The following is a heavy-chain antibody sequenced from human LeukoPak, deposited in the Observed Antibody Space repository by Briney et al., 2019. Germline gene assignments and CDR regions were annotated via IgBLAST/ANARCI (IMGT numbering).Heavy chain of an antibody. J-gene: IGHJ4*02. CDR2: IYYSGST. Sequence: PSQTLSLTCTVSGGSISSGGYYWSWIRPHPGKGLEWIGYIYYSGSTYYNPSLKSRVTISVDTSKNQFFLKLSSVTAADTAEYYCAREWSRKLSLFDYWGQGTLVTVSS. CDR1: GGSISSGGYY. D-gene: IGHD3-10*01. V-gene: IGHV4-31*03. CDR3: AREWSRKLSLFDY.